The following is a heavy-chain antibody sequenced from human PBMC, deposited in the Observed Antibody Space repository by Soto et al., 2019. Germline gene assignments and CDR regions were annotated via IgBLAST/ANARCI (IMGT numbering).Heavy chain of an antibody. D-gene: IGHD6-6*01. CDR3: ASDKVAYSSSPRYFDL. V-gene: IGHV3-66*01. J-gene: IGHJ2*01. CDR2: IYSGGST. Sequence: EVQLVESGGGLVQPGGSLRLSCAASGFTVSSNYMSWVRQAPGKGLEWVSVIYSGGSTYYADFVKGRFTIYRDNSKNTLYLKMISLRAEDTAVYYCASDKVAYSSSPRYFDLCGRGTLVTVSS. CDR1: GFTVSSNY.